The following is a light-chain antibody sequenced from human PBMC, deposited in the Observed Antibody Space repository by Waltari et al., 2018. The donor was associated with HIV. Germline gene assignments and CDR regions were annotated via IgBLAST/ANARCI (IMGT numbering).Light chain of an antibody. J-gene: IGKJ3*01. CDR1: QSVIYSSNNKNY. V-gene: IGKV4-1*01. CDR2: WAS. CDR3: QQYYSTPFT. Sequence: DIVMTQSPDSLAVSLGERATINCKSSQSVIYSSNNKNYLSWFQQKPGPPPRLLIYWASTRETGVPDRFSGGGSGTDFTLTISSLQAEDVAVYYCQQYYSTPFTFGPGTRVDIK.